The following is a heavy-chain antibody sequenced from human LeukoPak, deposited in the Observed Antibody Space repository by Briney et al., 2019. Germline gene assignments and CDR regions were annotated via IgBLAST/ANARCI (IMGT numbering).Heavy chain of an antibody. J-gene: IGHJ4*02. V-gene: IGHV1-46*01. Sequence: ASVKVSCKASGYHFPSFYIHWVRQAPGQGREWMGMVDPSGCSTTYAQKFQGRVTMTRDMSTTTVYMELSSLRSEDTAVFFCAKDRGIAARYDSWGQGTLITVSS. CDR3: AKDRGIAARYDS. CDR1: GYHFPSFY. D-gene: IGHD6-6*01. CDR2: VDPSGCST.